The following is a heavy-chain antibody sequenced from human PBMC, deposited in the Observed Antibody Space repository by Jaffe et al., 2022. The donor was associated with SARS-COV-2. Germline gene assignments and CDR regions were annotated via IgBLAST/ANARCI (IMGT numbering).Heavy chain of an antibody. Sequence: EVQLVESGGGLVQPGRSLRLSCAASGFTFDDYAMHWVRQAPGKGLEWVSGISWNSGSIGYADSVKGRFTISRDNAKNSLYLQMNSLRAEDTALYYCAKEARSSSTSCYMGCYYYYMDVWGKGTTVTVSS. CDR2: ISWNSGSI. V-gene: IGHV3-9*01. CDR3: AKEARSSSTSCYMGCYYYYMDV. D-gene: IGHD2-2*02. J-gene: IGHJ6*03. CDR1: GFTFDDYA.